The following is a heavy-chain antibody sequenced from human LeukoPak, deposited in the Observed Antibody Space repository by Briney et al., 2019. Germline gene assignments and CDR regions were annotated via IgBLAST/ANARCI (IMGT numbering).Heavy chain of an antibody. CDR3: ARDWRVATIYYYYFYKDV. Sequence: GGSLRLSCAASGLTFSNFWMSWVRQAPGKGLEWVASVKQDGSATYYVDSVKGRFTISRDNAKNSLFLQMNSLTAEDTAVYYCARDWRVATIYYYYFYKDVWGKGTTVTVSS. D-gene: IGHD5-24*01. J-gene: IGHJ6*03. CDR2: VKQDGSAT. V-gene: IGHV3-7*01. CDR1: GLTFSNFW.